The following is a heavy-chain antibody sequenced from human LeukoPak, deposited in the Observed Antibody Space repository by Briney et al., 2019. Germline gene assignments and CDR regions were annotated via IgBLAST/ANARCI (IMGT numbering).Heavy chain of an antibody. D-gene: IGHD1-26*01. Sequence: GGSLRLSCAASGFTFDDYGMSWVRQAPGKGLEWVSGINWNGGSTGYADSVKGRFTISRDNAKNSMYLQMSNLRAEDTAVYYCARSNSGLDYWGQGTLVTVSS. CDR3: ARSNSGLDY. CDR1: GFTFDDYG. V-gene: IGHV3-20*04. CDR2: INWNGGST. J-gene: IGHJ4*02.